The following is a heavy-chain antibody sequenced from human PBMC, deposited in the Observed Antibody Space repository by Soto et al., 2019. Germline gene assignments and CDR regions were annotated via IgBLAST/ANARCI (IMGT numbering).Heavy chain of an antibody. CDR2: IYHSGTT. D-gene: IGHD6-13*01. V-gene: IGHV4-38-2*01. Sequence: KTSETLSLTCVVSVYSISSGYYLGWIRQPPGKGLEWIGSIYHSGTTYYNPSLKSRVTISIDTSKNQFSLRMSSVTAADTAVYYCARSLYSSSWYAGYWGQGTLVTVSS. CDR1: VYSISSGYY. J-gene: IGHJ4*02. CDR3: ARSLYSSSWYAGY.